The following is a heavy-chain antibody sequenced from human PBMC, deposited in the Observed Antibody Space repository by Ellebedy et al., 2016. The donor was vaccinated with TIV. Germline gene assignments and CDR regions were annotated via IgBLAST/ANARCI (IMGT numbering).Heavy chain of an antibody. J-gene: IGHJ4*02. Sequence: SQTLSLTCAISGDSVSSKSVAWSWIRRSPSRGLEWLGRTFYRSTWQHEYAVSVRSRITIDPDTSKNQFSLHLNSVTPEDTAVYFCARDRETSPRDFDHWGQGTLVTVSS. D-gene: IGHD2-2*01. CDR2: TFYRSTWQH. V-gene: IGHV6-1*01. CDR3: ARDRETSPRDFDH. CDR1: GDSVSSKSVA.